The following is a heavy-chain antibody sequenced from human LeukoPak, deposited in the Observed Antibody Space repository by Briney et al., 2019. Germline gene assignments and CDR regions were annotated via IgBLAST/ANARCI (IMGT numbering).Heavy chain of an antibody. CDR3: ARAYGDYETYLYFDY. CDR2: IYHSGST. Sequence: SETLSLTCAVSGGSISSGGYSWSWIRRPPGKGLEWIGYIYHSGSTYYNPSLKSRVTISVDRSKNQFSLKLSSVTAADTAVYYCARAYGDYETYLYFDYWGQGTLVTVSS. D-gene: IGHD4-17*01. J-gene: IGHJ4*02. V-gene: IGHV4-30-2*01. CDR1: GGSISSGGYS.